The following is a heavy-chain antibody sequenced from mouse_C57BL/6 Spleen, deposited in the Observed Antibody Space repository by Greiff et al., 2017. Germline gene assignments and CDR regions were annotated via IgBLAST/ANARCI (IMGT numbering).Heavy chain of an antibody. D-gene: IGHD2-1*01. CDR2: IHPNSGST. V-gene: IGHV1-64*01. CDR3: ARGLPYYFDY. Sequence: VQLQQSGAELVKPGASVKLSCKASGYTFTSYWLHWVKQRPGQGLEWIGMIHPNSGSTNYNEKFKSKATLTVDKSSSTAYMQLSSLTSEDSAVYYCARGLPYYFDYWGQGTTRTVSS. J-gene: IGHJ2*01. CDR1: GYTFTSYW.